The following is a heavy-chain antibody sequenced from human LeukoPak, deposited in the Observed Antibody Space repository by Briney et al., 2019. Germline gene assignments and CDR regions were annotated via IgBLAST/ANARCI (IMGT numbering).Heavy chain of an antibody. J-gene: IGHJ6*03. Sequence: ASVKVSCKASGYTFASYDINWVRQATGQGLEWMGWMNPNSGNTGYAQKFQGRVTMTRNTSISTAYMELSSLRSEDTAVYYCARGPPTIFGVVIKYYYYMDVWGKGTTATVSS. CDR1: GYTFASYD. CDR3: ARGPPTIFGVVIKYYYYMDV. V-gene: IGHV1-8*01. D-gene: IGHD3-3*01. CDR2: MNPNSGNT.